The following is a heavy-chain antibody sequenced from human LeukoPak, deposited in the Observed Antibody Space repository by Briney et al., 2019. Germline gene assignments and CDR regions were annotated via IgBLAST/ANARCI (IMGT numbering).Heavy chain of an antibody. CDR2: ISPYNGDT. CDR3: TRATGGLSDY. J-gene: IGHJ4*02. D-gene: IGHD1-1*01. V-gene: IGHV1-18*04. Sequence: ASVTVSCKTSGYIFTNYDINWVRQAPGQGLEWMGWISPYNGDTKYAQKFQDRVTMSTDTSTSTTYMEPRSLRSDDSAVYYCTRATGGLSDYWGQGTLVTVSS. CDR1: GYIFTNYD.